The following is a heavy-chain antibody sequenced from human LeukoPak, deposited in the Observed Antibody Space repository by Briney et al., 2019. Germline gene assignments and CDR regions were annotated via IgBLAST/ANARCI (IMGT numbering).Heavy chain of an antibody. Sequence: PSQTLSLTCAISGDSVSSNSATWTWIRQSPSRGLEWLGRTYYRSKWYNDYAVSVKSRITINPDTSRNQFSLQLNTVTPEDTAVYYCARGSSSNSWFFDYWGQGTLVTVSS. J-gene: IGHJ4*02. D-gene: IGHD6-13*01. CDR3: ARGSSSNSWFFDY. CDR2: TYYRSKWYN. CDR1: GDSVSSNSAT. V-gene: IGHV6-1*01.